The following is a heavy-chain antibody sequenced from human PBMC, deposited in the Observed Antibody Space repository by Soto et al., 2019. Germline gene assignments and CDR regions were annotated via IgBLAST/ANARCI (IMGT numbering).Heavy chain of an antibody. CDR1: GYSFTSYW. Sequence: GEPLKISCNGSGYSFTSYWISWVRQMPGKGLEWMGRIDPSDSYTNYSPSFQGHVTISADKSISTAYLQWSSLKASDTAMYYCARGVAEDYYYYGMDVWGQGTTVTVSS. CDR3: ARGVAEDYYYYGMDV. CDR2: IDPSDSYT. V-gene: IGHV5-10-1*01. D-gene: IGHD2-15*01. J-gene: IGHJ6*02.